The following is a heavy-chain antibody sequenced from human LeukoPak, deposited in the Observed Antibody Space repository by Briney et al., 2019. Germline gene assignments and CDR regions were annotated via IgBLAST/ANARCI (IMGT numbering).Heavy chain of an antibody. CDR1: GGSFSGYY. CDR3: AREDCSGGSCYEGYAFDI. V-gene: IGHV4-34*01. Sequence: SETLSLTCAVYGGSFSGYYWSWIRQPPGKGLEWIGEINHSGSTNYNPSLKSRVTISVDTSKNQFSLKLSSLTAADTAVYYCAREDCSGGSCYEGYAFDIWGQGTMVTVSS. D-gene: IGHD2-15*01. CDR2: INHSGST. J-gene: IGHJ3*02.